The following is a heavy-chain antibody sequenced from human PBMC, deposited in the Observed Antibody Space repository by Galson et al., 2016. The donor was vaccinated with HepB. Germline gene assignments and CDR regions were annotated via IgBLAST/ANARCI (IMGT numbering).Heavy chain of an antibody. CDR2: ISGSGGGS. CDR3: VKNVFRTMARGAFVS. CDR1: GFTFSSSA. D-gene: IGHD3-10*01. J-gene: IGHJ4*02. Sequence: SLRLSCAASGFTFSSSAMNWVRQAPGKGLEWVSVISGSGGGSYYADSVKGRFTISRDNSNNTLYLQMNSLTAEDTAVYYCVKNVFRTMARGAFVSWGQGTLVTVSS. V-gene: IGHV3-23*01.